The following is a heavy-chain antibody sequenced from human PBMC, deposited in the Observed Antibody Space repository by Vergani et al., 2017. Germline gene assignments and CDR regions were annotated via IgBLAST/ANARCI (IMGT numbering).Heavy chain of an antibody. D-gene: IGHD2-15*01. CDR2: ISTSSSYT. V-gene: IGHV3-21*01. J-gene: IGHJ3*02. CDR3: ATSGTIHIVVAASDNEAFDM. Sequence: EVQLVESGGGLVKPGGSLTLSCAASGFMFNNYNLNWVRQVPGKGLEWVSTISTSSSYTHYADSVRGRFTISRDDAQNSLYLQMNSLRAEDAAVYYCATSGTIHIVVAASDNEAFDMWGQGTVVTVSS. CDR1: GFMFNNYN.